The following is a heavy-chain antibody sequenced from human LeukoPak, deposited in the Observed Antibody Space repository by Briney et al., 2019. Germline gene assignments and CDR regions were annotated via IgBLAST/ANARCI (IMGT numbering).Heavy chain of an antibody. Sequence: GWTLRLSCPACGFTFSNYAMSWLRQAPGKGLEGVSGISGSGGSTFYADSVKGRFTISRDNSKNTLYLQMNSLRAEDTAVYYCAKDRITMIVVGPLGVDYWGQGTLVTVSS. D-gene: IGHD3-22*01. CDR1: GFTFSNYA. CDR3: AKDRITMIVVGPLGVDY. CDR2: ISGSGGST. V-gene: IGHV3-23*01. J-gene: IGHJ4*02.